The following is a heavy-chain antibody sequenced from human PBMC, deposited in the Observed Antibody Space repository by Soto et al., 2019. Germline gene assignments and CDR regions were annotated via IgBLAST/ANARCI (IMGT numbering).Heavy chain of an antibody. CDR2: ISYDGSNK. J-gene: IGHJ4*02. D-gene: IGHD3-22*01. CDR3: AKDHGSTGRGRKSFDY. V-gene: IGHV3-30*18. CDR1: GFTFSSYG. Sequence: PGGSLRLSCAASGFTFSSYGMHWVRQAPGKGLEWVAVISYDGSNKYYADSVKGRFTISRDNSKNTLYLQMNSLRAEDTAVYYCAKDHGSTGRGRKSFDYWGQGTLVTVSS.